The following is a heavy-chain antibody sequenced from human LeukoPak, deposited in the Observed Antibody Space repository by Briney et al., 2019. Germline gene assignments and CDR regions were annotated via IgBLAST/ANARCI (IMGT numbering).Heavy chain of an antibody. Sequence: PGRSLRLSCTASGFTFGDYAMSWFRQAPGKGLEWVGFIRSKAYGGTTGYAASVKGRFTISRDDSKSIAYLQMNSLKTEDTAVYCCTRVGIQLWLQFDNWGQGTLVTVSS. CDR3: TRVGIQLWLQFDN. D-gene: IGHD5-18*01. CDR1: GFTFGDYA. CDR2: IRSKAYGGTT. J-gene: IGHJ4*02. V-gene: IGHV3-49*03.